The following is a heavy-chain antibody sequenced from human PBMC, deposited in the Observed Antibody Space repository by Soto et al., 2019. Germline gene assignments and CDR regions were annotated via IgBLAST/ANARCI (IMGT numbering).Heavy chain of an antibody. Sequence: GGSLRLSCAASGFPFGDHAMHWIRQAPGKGLEWVSAITGRGDTTYYADSVKGRFTVSRDNSKNTLFLQMMSLRAEDTAVYYCAKDLYVQPPSGWFDPWGQGTVVTVSS. V-gene: IGHV3-23*01. CDR2: ITGRGDTT. CDR1: GFPFGDHA. D-gene: IGHD1-26*01. J-gene: IGHJ5*02. CDR3: AKDLYVQPPSGWFDP.